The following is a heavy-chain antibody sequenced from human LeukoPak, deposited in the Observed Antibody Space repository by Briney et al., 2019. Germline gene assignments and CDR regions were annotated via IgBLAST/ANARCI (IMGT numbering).Heavy chain of an antibody. J-gene: IGHJ5*02. V-gene: IGHV3-13*01. Sequence: PGGSLRLSCAASGFTFSSYDMHWVRQATGKGLEWVSAIGTAGDTYYPGSVKGRFTISRENAKNSLYLQMNSLRAGDTAVYYCAREFGAAAGTPAFDPWGQGTLVTVSS. CDR2: IGTAGDT. D-gene: IGHD6-13*01. CDR1: GFTFSSYD. CDR3: AREFGAAAGTPAFDP.